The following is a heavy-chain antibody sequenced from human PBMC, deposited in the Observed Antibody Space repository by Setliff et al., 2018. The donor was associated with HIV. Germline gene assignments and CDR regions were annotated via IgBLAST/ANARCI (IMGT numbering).Heavy chain of an antibody. CDR3: VGGANYVWGSYRPRKGPFDY. CDR2: IYPSDSDT. CDR1: GDKFTDYW. V-gene: IGHV5-51*01. J-gene: IGHJ4*02. D-gene: IGHD3-16*02. Sequence: PGESLKISCKDSGDKFTDYWLGWVRQMPGKGLEWIGVIYPSDSDTRYSPSFKGQVTISADRSINTAYLQWSSLRDSDTAMYYCVGGANYVWGSYRPRKGPFDYWGQGTLVTVS.